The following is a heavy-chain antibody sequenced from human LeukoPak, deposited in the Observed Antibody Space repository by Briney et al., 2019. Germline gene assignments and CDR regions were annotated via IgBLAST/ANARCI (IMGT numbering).Heavy chain of an antibody. CDR1: GFTFSSYS. CDR3: AREPSYYYGSGSPFDY. J-gene: IGHJ4*02. CDR2: ISSSSSYI. V-gene: IGHV3-21*01. Sequence: PGGSLRLSCAASGFTFSSYSMNWVRQAPGKGLEWVSSISSSSSYIYYADSVKGRFTISRDNAKNSLYLQMNSLRAEDTAVYYCAREPSYYYGSGSPFDYWGQGTLVTVSS. D-gene: IGHD3-10*01.